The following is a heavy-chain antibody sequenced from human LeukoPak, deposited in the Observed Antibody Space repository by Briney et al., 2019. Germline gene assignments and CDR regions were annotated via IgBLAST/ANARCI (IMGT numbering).Heavy chain of an antibody. V-gene: IGHV3-23*01. D-gene: IGHD6-13*01. CDR2: ISGSGDYT. CDR1: EFTFSSYA. CDR3: AKIAAAAPSDY. Sequence: GGSLRLSCAASEFTFSSYAMTWVRQAPGKGLEWVSSISGSGDYTYYRDSVKGRFTISRDNAKNSLYLQMDSLRAEDTALYYCAKIAAAAPSDYWGQGILVTVSS. J-gene: IGHJ4*02.